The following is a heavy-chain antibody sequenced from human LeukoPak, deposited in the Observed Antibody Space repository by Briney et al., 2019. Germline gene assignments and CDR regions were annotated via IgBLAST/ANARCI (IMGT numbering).Heavy chain of an antibody. J-gene: IGHJ4*02. V-gene: IGHV3-23*01. CDR1: GFTFSSYA. CDR3: AKDHPGGIGGLSFDY. CDR2: ISGSGGST. D-gene: IGHD1-14*01. Sequence: HPGGSLRLSCAASGFTFSSYAMSWVRQAPGKGLEWVSAISGSGGSTYYADSVKGRFTISRDNSKNTLYLQMNSLRAEDTAVYYWAKDHPGGIGGLSFDYWGQGTLVTVSS.